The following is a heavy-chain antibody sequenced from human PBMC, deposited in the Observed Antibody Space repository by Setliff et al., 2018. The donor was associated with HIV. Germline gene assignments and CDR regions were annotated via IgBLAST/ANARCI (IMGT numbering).Heavy chain of an antibody. Sequence: PSETLSLTCAVSGYSISSGYYWGWIRQPPGKGLEWIGNIYHSGSTYYNPSLKSRVTISVDTSKNQFSLKLSSVTAADTAVYYCARGLSFYDPGGFDYWGQGTLVTVSS. V-gene: IGHV4-38-2*01. J-gene: IGHJ4*02. CDR2: IYHSGST. D-gene: IGHD3-22*01. CDR1: GYSISSGYY. CDR3: ARGLSFYDPGGFDY.